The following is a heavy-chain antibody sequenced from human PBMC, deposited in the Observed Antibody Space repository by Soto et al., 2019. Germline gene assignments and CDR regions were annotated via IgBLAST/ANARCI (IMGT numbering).Heavy chain of an antibody. CDR3: AREKCSSTSCNHGMDV. CDR2: ITTTSTYK. V-gene: IGHV3-21*01. J-gene: IGHJ6*02. CDR1: AFTFNNFP. D-gene: IGHD2-2*01. Sequence: EVQLVESGGGLVKPGGSLRLSCVASAFTFNNFPMHWVRQAPGKGLQWLASITTTSTYKYYADSVKGRFSISRDNAKNSLYMVLTNLSSEEPAVYYCAREKCSSTSCNHGMDVWGLGTTVTVSS.